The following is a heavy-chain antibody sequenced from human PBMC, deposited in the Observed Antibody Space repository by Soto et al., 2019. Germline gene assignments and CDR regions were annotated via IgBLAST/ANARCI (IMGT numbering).Heavy chain of an antibody. Sequence: ESGGGEVQPGRSLRLSCAASGFKYTDFALHWVRQAPGKGLEWVAIISYDGSDKYYADSVKGRFVISRDNPKNTLYLEMNSLRTKDTAVYFCATRARDSDYAIDVWGQGTPVTVFS. V-gene: IGHV3-30*09. CDR3: ATRARDSDYAIDV. D-gene: IGHD1-26*01. CDR1: GFKYTDFA. J-gene: IGHJ6*02. CDR2: ISYDGSDK.